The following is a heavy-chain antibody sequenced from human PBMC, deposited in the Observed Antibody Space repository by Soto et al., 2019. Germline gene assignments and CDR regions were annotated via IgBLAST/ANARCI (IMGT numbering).Heavy chain of an antibody. D-gene: IGHD3-22*01. CDR1: GGTFSSYA. J-gene: IGHJ3*02. Sequence: SVKVSCKASGGTFSSYAISWVRQAPGQGLEWMGGIIPIFGTANYAQKFQGRVTITADESTSTAYMELSSLRSEDTAVYYCARDHYGYYDSSGYFISAPGAFDIWGQ. CDR3: ARDHYGYYDSSGYFISAPGAFDI. V-gene: IGHV1-69*13. CDR2: IIPIFGTA.